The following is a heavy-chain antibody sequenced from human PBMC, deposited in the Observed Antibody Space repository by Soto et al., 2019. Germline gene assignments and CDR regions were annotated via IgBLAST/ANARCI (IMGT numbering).Heavy chain of an antibody. CDR3: AENTYYYDGPGYYYYFDS. CDR1: GGTFSDYA. V-gene: IGHV1-69*06. D-gene: IGHD3-22*01. CDR2: IIAIFGTA. J-gene: IGHJ4*02. Sequence: GASVKVSCKASGGTFSDYAISWVREAPGQGLEWMGGIIAIFGTANYAQKLQGRVTITADKSTSTAYMELSSLRSEDTAVYYCAENTYYYDGPGYYYYFDSWGQGTLVTVSS.